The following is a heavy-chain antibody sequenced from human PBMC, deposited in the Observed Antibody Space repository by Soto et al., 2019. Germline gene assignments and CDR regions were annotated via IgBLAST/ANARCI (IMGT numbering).Heavy chain of an antibody. D-gene: IGHD3-3*01. CDR2: ISAYNGNT. CDR1: GYTFTSYV. J-gene: IGHJ6*02. V-gene: IGHV1-18*01. CDR3: ARPITIFGVDLYGMDV. Sequence: QVQLVQSGAEVKKPGASVKVSCKASGYTFTSYVISWVRQAPGQGLEWMGWISAYNGNTNYAQKLQGRVTMTTDTSTSTAYMELRSLRSDDTAVYYCARPITIFGVDLYGMDVWGQGTTVTVSS.